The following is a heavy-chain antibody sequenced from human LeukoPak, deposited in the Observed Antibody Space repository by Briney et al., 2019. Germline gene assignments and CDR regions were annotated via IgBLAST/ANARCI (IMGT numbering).Heavy chain of an antibody. J-gene: IGHJ4*02. CDR3: ARVWFGEFLYYFDY. CDR1: GFTVSSNY. Sequence: GGSLRLSCAASGFTVSSNYMSWVRQAPGKGLEWVSVIYSGGSTYYADSVKGRFTISRDSSKNTLYLQMNSLRAEDTAVYYCARVWFGEFLYYFDYWGQGTLVTVSS. CDR2: IYSGGST. V-gene: IGHV3-53*01. D-gene: IGHD3-10*01.